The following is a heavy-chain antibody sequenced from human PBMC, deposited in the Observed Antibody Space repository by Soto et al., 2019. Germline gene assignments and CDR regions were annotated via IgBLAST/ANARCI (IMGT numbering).Heavy chain of an antibody. D-gene: IGHD6-19*01. J-gene: IGHJ5*02. CDR2: ISHDGSDR. Sequence: QVELVESGGGVVQPGRSLRLSCEASGFTFSDYGMHWVRQAPGKGLEWVAAISHDGSDRYYADSVKDRFTISRDNSKNTLYLQMNSLRSEDTAIYYCPKGTAVAYQWCGPWGQGTLVTVSS. CDR3: PKGTAVAYQWCGP. CDR1: GFTFSDYG. V-gene: IGHV3-30*18.